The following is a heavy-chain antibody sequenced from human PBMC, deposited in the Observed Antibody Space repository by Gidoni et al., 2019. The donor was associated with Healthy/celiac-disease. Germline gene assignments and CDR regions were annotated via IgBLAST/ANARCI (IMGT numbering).Heavy chain of an antibody. V-gene: IGHV3-9*01. CDR3: AKDTSSSWYSGSHYFDY. CDR1: GFTFDAYA. D-gene: IGHD6-13*01. CDR2: ISWNSGSI. J-gene: IGHJ4*02. Sequence: EVQLVESGGGLVQPGRSLRLACAASGFTFDAYAMHWARQAPGKGLGWVSGISWNSGSIGYADSVKGRFTISRDNAKNSLYLQMNSLRAEDTALYYCAKDTSSSWYSGSHYFDYWGQGTLVTVSS.